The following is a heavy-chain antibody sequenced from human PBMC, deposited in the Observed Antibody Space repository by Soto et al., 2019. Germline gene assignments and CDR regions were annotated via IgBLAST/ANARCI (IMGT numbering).Heavy chain of an antibody. Sequence: GGSLRLSCAASGFTFSNAWMSWVRQAPGKGLEWVGRIKSKTDGGTTDYAAPVKGRFTISRDDSKNTLYLQMNSLKTEDTAVYYCTSPLWGNIVVVPANYYYYMDVWGKGTTVTVSS. V-gene: IGHV3-15*01. J-gene: IGHJ6*03. CDR2: IKSKTDGGTT. CDR3: TSPLWGNIVVVPANYYYYMDV. D-gene: IGHD2-2*01. CDR1: GFTFSNAW.